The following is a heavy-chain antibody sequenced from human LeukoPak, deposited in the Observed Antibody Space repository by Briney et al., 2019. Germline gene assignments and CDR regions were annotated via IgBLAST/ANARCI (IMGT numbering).Heavy chain of an antibody. Sequence: PGGSLRLSCAASGLTVSSNSMSWVRQAPGKGLEWVSFIYSGGSTYYADSVKGRFTISRDNAKNSLYLQMNSLRAEDTAVYYCARDGYWLLLQDYFDYWGQGALVTVSS. CDR1: GLTVSSNS. V-gene: IGHV3-53*01. J-gene: IGHJ4*02. D-gene: IGHD3-22*01. CDR2: IYSGGST. CDR3: ARDGYWLLLQDYFDY.